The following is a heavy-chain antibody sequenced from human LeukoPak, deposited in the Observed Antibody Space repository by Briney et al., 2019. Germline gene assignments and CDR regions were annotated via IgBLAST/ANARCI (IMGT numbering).Heavy chain of an antibody. D-gene: IGHD3-10*01. CDR3: ASIGRGGSGSYYPPYYYYGMDV. CDR2: IWYDGSNK. J-gene: IGHJ6*02. Sequence: PGRSLRLSCAASGFTFSSYGMHWVRQAPGKGLEWVAVIWYDGSNKYYADSVKGRFTISRDNSKNTLYLQMNSLRAEDTAVYYCASIGRGGSGSYYPPYYYYGMDVWGQGTPVTVSS. V-gene: IGHV3-33*01. CDR1: GFTFSSYG.